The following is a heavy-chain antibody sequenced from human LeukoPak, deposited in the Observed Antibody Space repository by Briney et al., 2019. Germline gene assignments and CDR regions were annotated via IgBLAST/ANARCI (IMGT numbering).Heavy chain of an antibody. V-gene: IGHV3-23*01. CDR3: ARDTAATGLSYFDY. Sequence: GGSLRLSCAASGFSFSNFAMTWVRQAPGKGLEWVSGISGSGDSTYYADSVKGRFTISRDNSKNTLYLQMNSLRADDTAVYYCARDTAATGLSYFDYWGQGTLVTVSS. J-gene: IGHJ4*02. D-gene: IGHD6-13*01. CDR1: GFSFSNFA. CDR2: ISGSGDST.